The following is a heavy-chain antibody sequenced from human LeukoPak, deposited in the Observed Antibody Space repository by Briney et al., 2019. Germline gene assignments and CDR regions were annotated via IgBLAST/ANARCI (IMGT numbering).Heavy chain of an antibody. CDR2: ISCRSSDI. CDR3: ARPRFTTSWDFDY. CDR1: GFTFSTYN. Sequence: GGSLRLSCAASGFTFSTYNMNWVRQAPGKGLEWVSSISCRSSDIYYADSVNGRFTVSRDNAKNSLYLQMNSLRAEETAVYFCARPRFTTSWDFDYWGQGALVTVSS. D-gene: IGHD6-13*01. J-gene: IGHJ4*02. V-gene: IGHV3-21*01.